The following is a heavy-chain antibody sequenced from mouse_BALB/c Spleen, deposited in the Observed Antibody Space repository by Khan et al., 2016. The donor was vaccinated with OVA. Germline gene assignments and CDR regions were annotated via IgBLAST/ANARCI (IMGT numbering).Heavy chain of an antibody. Sequence: EVELVESGGHIVKPGGSLKLSCAASGFTFSTYGMSLARQTPDKRLEWVATVSTGGHYTYYSYTVKVRFTISRANAKYTLYLQLTSLRFEDTAMFYCTRLAYCYDREGFACGGQGTMVTVSA. D-gene: IGHD1-1*01. J-gene: IGHJ3*01. CDR3: TRLAYCYDREGFAC. CDR2: VSTGGHYT. CDR1: GFTFSTYG. V-gene: IGHV5-6*01.